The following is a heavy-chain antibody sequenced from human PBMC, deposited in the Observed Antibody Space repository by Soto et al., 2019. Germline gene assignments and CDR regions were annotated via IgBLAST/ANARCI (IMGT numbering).Heavy chain of an antibody. V-gene: IGHV1-2*02. CDR1: GYTFTGYY. CDR2: INPNSGGT. Sequence: WASVKVSCKASGYTFTGYYMHWVRQAPGQGLEWMGWINPNSGGTNYAQKFQGRVTMTRDTSISTAYMELSRLRSDDTAVYYCARGGAIFGVVITGDYWGQGTLVTVSS. J-gene: IGHJ4*02. D-gene: IGHD3-3*01. CDR3: ARGGAIFGVVITGDY.